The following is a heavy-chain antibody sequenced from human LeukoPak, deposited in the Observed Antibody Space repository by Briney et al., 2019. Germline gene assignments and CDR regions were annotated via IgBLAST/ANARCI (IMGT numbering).Heavy chain of an antibody. CDR1: GFTFSIYA. Sequence: GGSLRLSCAASGFTFSIYAIQWVRQAPGKGLEWVAVISSDGINKYYADSVKGRFTISRDYSRNMLYLQMDSLRAEDTAFYSCAKDYSLYCSSASCYTPFDYWGQGALVTVSS. CDR3: AKDYSLYCSSASCYTPFDY. V-gene: IGHV3-30-3*01. J-gene: IGHJ4*02. D-gene: IGHD2-2*02. CDR2: ISSDGINK.